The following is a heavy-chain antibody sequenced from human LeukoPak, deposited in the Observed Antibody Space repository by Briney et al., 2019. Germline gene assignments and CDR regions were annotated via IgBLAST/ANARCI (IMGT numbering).Heavy chain of an antibody. CDR3: ARETPYDSGSYYNVLGGRRKGINWFDP. CDR1: DDSMRSDSYY. D-gene: IGHD3-10*01. CDR2: ISNRGRT. Sequence: SETLSLTCAVSDDSMRSDSYYWGWTRQSPGKALEWIASISNRGRTLYSPSLKSRVTISLDTSKNQFSLKLSSVTAADTAVYYCARETPYDSGSYYNVLGGRRKGINWFDPWGQGTPVTVSS. J-gene: IGHJ5*02. V-gene: IGHV4-39*07.